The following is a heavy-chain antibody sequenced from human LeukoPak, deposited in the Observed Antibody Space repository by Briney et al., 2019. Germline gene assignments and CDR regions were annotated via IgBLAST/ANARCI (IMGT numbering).Heavy chain of an antibody. V-gene: IGHV1-69*04. J-gene: IGHJ5*02. Sequence: ASVKVSCKASGGTFSSYAISWVRQAPGQGLEWMGRIIPILGIANYAQKFQGRVTITADKSTSTAYMELSSLRSEDTAVYYCASAPVIYDILTGYYIGWFDPWGQGTLVTVSS. D-gene: IGHD3-9*01. CDR2: IIPILGIA. CDR3: ASAPVIYDILTGYYIGWFDP. CDR1: GGTFSSYA.